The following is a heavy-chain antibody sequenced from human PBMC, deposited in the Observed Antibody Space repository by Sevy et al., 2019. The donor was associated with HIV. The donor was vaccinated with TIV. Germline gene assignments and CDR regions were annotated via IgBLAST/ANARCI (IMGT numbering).Heavy chain of an antibody. CDR3: AGQVGDTVMAIFDY. Sequence: GGSLRLSCAASGFAFRGSAIHWVRQASGKGLEWIGRIRSKGNTFATVYVPSVKGRFTISRDDSKKTAYLEMSSLKIDDTAVYYCAGQVGDTVMAIFDYWGQGTLVTVSS. J-gene: IGHJ4*02. CDR2: IRSKGNTFAT. D-gene: IGHD1-26*01. V-gene: IGHV3-73*01. CDR1: GFAFRGSA.